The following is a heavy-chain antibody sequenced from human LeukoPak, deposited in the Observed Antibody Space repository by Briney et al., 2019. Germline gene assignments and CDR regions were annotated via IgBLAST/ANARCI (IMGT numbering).Heavy chain of an antibody. J-gene: IGHJ6*03. CDR2: ISWNSGSI. Sequence: PGRSLRLSCAASGFTFDDYAMHWVRQAPGKGLEWVSGISWNSGSIGYADSVKGRFTISRDNAKNSLYLQMNSLRAEDTAVYYCARVGSVGHVTYYYYYMDVWGKGTTVTVSS. V-gene: IGHV3-9*01. CDR3: ARVGSVGHVTYYYYYMDV. CDR1: GFTFDDYA. D-gene: IGHD4-11*01.